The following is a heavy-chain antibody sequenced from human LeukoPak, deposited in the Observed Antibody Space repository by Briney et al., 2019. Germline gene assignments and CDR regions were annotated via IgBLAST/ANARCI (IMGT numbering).Heavy chain of an antibody. CDR3: ARGTLRLFDY. V-gene: IGHV4-31*03. J-gene: IGHJ4*02. CDR2: IYYSGSA. D-gene: IGHD3-10*01. Sequence: PSETLSLTCTVSGGSISGGGHYWSWIRQHPAKGLEWIGYIYYSGSAYYNPSLESRVTISIDTSKNQFSLKLTSVTAADTAVYFCARGTLRLFDYWGQGTLVTVSS. CDR1: GGSISGGGHY.